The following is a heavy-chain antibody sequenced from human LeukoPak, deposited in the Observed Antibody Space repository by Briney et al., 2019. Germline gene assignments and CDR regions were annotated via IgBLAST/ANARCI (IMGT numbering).Heavy chain of an antibody. V-gene: IGHV1-69*05. Sequence: GASVNVSCKASGGTFSSYAISWVRQAPGQGLEWMGGIIPIFGTANYAQKFQGRVTITTDESTSTAYMELSRLRSEDTAVYYCAREHDSSGYYGMGAFDIWGQGTMVTVSS. D-gene: IGHD3-22*01. CDR3: AREHDSSGYYGMGAFDI. J-gene: IGHJ3*02. CDR1: GGTFSSYA. CDR2: IIPIFGTA.